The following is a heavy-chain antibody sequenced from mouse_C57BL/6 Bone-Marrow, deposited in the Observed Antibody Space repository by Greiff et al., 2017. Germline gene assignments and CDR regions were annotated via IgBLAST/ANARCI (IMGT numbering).Heavy chain of an antibody. D-gene: IGHD1-1*01. CDR1: GFTFSSYA. CDR2: ISSGGDSI. J-gene: IGHJ3*01. V-gene: IGHV5-9-1*02. Sequence: EVKLVESGEGLVKPGGSLKLSCAASGFTFSSYAMSWVRQTPEKRLEWVAYISSGGDSIYYAETVKGRFTISRDNSRNTLYLQMSSLKSDDTAMYYCTRDNGTTVQFAYWGQGTLVTVSA. CDR3: TRDNGTTVQFAY.